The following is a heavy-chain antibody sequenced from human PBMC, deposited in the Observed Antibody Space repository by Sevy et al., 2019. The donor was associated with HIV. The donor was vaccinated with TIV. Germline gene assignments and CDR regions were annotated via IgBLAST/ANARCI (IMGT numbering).Heavy chain of an antibody. D-gene: IGHD2-15*01. J-gene: IGHJ4*02. CDR1: GFTFSAYW. CDR3: ARLSCGGGSCYSAFDY. V-gene: IGHV3-7*01. CDR2: IREDGSDK. Sequence: GSLRLSCTASGFTFSAYWMTWVRQAPGKGLEWVASIREDGSDKKDVDSVRGRLTISRDNAKNSLYLQMNSLRAEDTALYYCARLSCGGGSCYSAFDYWGQGTLVTVSS.